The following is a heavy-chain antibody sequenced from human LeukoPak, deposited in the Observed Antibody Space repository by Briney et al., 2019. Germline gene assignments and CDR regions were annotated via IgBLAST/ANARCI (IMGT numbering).Heavy chain of an antibody. CDR2: INHSGST. V-gene: IGHV4-34*01. Sequence: SSETLSLTCAVYGGSFSGYYWSWIRQPPGKGLEWIGEINHSGSTNYNPSLKSRVTISVDTSKNQFSLKLSSVTAADTAVYYCARLGYSSSSDYAWGQGTLSPSPQ. CDR3: ARLGYSSSSDYA. J-gene: IGHJ4*02. CDR1: GGSFSGYY. D-gene: IGHD6-13*01.